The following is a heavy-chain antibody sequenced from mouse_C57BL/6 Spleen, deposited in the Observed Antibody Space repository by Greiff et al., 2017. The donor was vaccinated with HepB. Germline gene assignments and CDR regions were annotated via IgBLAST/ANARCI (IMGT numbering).Heavy chain of an antibody. Sequence: VQLQQPGAELVKPGASVKMSCKASGYTFTSYWITWVKQRPGQGLEWIGDIYPGSGSTNYNEKFKSKATLTVDTSSSPAYMQLSSLTSEDSAVYYCARRYYGSSYYFDYWGQGTTLTVSS. V-gene: IGHV1-55*01. CDR2: IYPGSGST. J-gene: IGHJ2*01. D-gene: IGHD1-1*01. CDR1: GYTFTSYW. CDR3: ARRYYGSSYYFDY.